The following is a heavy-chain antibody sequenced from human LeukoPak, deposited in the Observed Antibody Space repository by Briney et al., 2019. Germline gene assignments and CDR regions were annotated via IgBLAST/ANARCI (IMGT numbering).Heavy chain of an antibody. Sequence: KPSETLSLTCTVSGGSISSYYWSWIRQPPGKGLEWIGYIYYSGSTNYSPSLKSRVTISVDTSKNQFSLKLSSVTAADTAVYYCARGFPFDYWGQGTLVTVSS. CDR2: IYYSGST. CDR1: GGSISSYY. D-gene: IGHD3-10*01. J-gene: IGHJ4*02. V-gene: IGHV4-59*01. CDR3: ARGFPFDY.